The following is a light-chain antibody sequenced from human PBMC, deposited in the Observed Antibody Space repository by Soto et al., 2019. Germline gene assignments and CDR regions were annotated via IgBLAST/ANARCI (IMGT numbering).Light chain of an antibody. CDR2: ESS. V-gene: IGKV1-39*01. CDR1: QNINIY. J-gene: IGKJ3*01. CDR3: QQTSTAPFT. Sequence: DIELTQSPSSLSASVGDRVTIACRSSQNINIYLNWYQQKPGNAPKLLIFESSSLQSGVPSRFSGSGSRRDFTLTISSLQREDFATYFCQQTSTAPFTFGPGNKVYIK.